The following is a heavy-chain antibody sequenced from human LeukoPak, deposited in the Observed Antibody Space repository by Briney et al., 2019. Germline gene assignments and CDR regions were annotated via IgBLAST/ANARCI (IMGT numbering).Heavy chain of an antibody. CDR3: ARSYSSGWPYYFDY. Sequence: SQTLSLTCTVSGGSISSGDYYWSWIRQPPGKGLEWMGYIYYSGSTYYNPSLKSRVTISVDTSKNQFSLKLSSVTAADTAVYYCARSYSSGWPYYFDYWGQGTLVTVSS. V-gene: IGHV4-30-4*01. D-gene: IGHD6-19*01. J-gene: IGHJ4*02. CDR2: IYYSGST. CDR1: GGSISSGDYY.